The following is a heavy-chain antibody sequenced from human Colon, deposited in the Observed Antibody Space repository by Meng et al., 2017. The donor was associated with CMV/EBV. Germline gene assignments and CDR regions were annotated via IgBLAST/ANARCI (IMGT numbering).Heavy chain of an antibody. CDR3: AREGVTVPKPFEY. CDR2: INHGGTA. CDR1: GDSISNTDYY. V-gene: IGHV4-39*07. Sequence: SETLSLTCSVSGDSISNTDYYWGWIRQSPGKGLEWIGSINHGGTAFYNPSLKSPVTISVDTSKNQFSLKVMSVTAADTAVYYCAREGVTVPKPFEYWGQGTLVTVSS. D-gene: IGHD4-17*01. J-gene: IGHJ4*02.